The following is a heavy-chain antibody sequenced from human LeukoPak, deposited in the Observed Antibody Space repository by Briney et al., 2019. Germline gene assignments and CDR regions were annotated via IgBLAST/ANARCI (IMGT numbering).Heavy chain of an antibody. CDR3: ARGLGYNIY. D-gene: IGHD1-1*01. V-gene: IGHV3-7*03. Sequence: GGSLRLSCAASGFIFINAWMSWVRQAPGKGLEWVANIKQDGSEMNYMDSVRGRFTISRDNAKTSLYLQMNSLRAEDTAVYYCARGLGYNIYWGQGTLVTVFS. CDR1: GFIFINAW. J-gene: IGHJ4*02. CDR2: IKQDGSEM.